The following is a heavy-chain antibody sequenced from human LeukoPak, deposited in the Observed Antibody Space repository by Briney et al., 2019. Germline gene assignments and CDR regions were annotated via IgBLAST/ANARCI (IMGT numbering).Heavy chain of an antibody. CDR3: ARDSPLTTVTTFLYWYFDL. J-gene: IGHJ2*01. Sequence: SQTLSLTCAISGDSVSSNSAAWNWIRQSPSRGLEWLGRTYYRSKWYNDYAVSVKSRITINPDTSKNQFSLQLNSVTPEDTAEYYCARDSPLTTVTTFLYWYFDLWGRGTLVTVSS. D-gene: IGHD4-17*01. CDR1: GDSVSSNSAA. V-gene: IGHV6-1*01. CDR2: TYYRSKWYN.